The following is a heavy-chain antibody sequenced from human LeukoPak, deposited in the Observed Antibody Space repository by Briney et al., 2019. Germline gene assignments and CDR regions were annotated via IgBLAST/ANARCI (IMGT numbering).Heavy chain of an antibody. V-gene: IGHV4-31*03. CDR3: ARVPLDSSGYYPNWFDP. CDR1: GGSISSGGYY. CDR2: IYYSGST. J-gene: IGHJ5*02. D-gene: IGHD3-22*01. Sequence: SETLSLTCTVSGGSISSGGYYWSWIRQHPGKGLEWIGYIYYSGSTYYNPSLKSRVTISVDTSKNQFSLKLSSVTAADTAVYYCARVPLDSSGYYPNWFDPWGQGTLVTVSS.